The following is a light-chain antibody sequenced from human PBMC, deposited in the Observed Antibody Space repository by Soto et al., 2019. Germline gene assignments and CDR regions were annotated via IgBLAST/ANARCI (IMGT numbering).Light chain of an antibody. J-gene: IGLJ1*01. CDR1: ISDVGTYNY. V-gene: IGLV2-14*01. CDR3: SSYRGTPTIEV. CDR2: EVN. Sequence: SVLTQPASVSGSPGQSINISCTGTISDVGTYNYVSWYQQHPGRAPKLIIYEVNNRPSGVSTRFSGSKSGNTASLSISGLQAEDEADYYCSSYRGTPTIEVFRLGTKVAV.